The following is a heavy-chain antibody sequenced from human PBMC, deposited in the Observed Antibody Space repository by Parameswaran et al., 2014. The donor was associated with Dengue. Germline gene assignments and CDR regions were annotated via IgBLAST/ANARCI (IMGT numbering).Heavy chain of an antibody. J-gene: IGHJ6*02. CDR3: ARSPHTMFRGVFGGLDV. CDR2: IDWDDDK. Sequence: PGKALEWLALIDWDDDKYYSTSLKTRLTISKDTSKNQVVLTMTNMDPVDTATYYCARSPHTMFRGVFGGLDVWGQGTTVTVSS. V-gene: IGHV2-70*01. D-gene: IGHD3-10*01.